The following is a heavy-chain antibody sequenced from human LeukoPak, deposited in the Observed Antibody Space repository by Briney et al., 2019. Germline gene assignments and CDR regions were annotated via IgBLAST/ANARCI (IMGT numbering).Heavy chain of an antibody. J-gene: IGHJ4*02. Sequence: GGSLRLSCAASGFTFSSYAMTWVRRAPGKGLGWVSAISGGGDYIYYGDSVKGRFTSSRDNSESTLYLQMNNLRAEDTAVYYCAKNRGTGMAFYDHWGQGTQVTVSS. CDR3: AKNRGTGMAFYDH. CDR1: GFTFSSYA. V-gene: IGHV3-23*01. CDR2: ISGGGDYI. D-gene: IGHD5-18*01.